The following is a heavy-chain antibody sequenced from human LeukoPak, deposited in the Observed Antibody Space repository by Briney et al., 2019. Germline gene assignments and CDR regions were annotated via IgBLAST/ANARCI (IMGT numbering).Heavy chain of an antibody. V-gene: IGHV1-2*02. CDR2: TNPNSGGT. CDR1: GYTFTGYY. CDR3: ARDLGYPVPASLPDY. Sequence: ASVKVSCKASGYTFTGYYMHWVRQAPGQGLEWMGWTNPNSGGTNYAQKFQGRVTMTRDTSISTAYMELSRLRSDDTAVYYCARDLGYPVPASLPDYWGQGTLVTVSS. J-gene: IGHJ4*02. D-gene: IGHD2-2*01.